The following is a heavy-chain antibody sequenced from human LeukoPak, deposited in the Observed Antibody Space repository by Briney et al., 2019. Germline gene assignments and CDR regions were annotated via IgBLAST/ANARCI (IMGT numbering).Heavy chain of an antibody. J-gene: IGHJ4*02. CDR3: AREADSGFIFDY. Sequence: SETLSLTCTVSGGSISSGDYYWSWIGQPPGKGLEWIGYIYYSGSTYYNPSLKSRVTISVDTSKNQFSLKLSSVTAADTAVYYCAREADSGFIFDYWGQGTLVTVSS. CDR2: IYYSGST. CDR1: GGSISSGDYY. D-gene: IGHD6-19*01. V-gene: IGHV4-30-4*01.